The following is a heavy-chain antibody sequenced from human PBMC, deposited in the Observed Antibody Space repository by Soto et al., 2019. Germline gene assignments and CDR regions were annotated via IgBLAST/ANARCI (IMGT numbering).Heavy chain of an antibody. D-gene: IGHD3-22*01. CDR1: GYSFTSYW. V-gene: IGHV5-10-1*01. Sequence: GESLKISCKGSGYSFTSYWISWVRQMPGKGLEWMGRIDPSDSYTNYSPSFQGHVTISADKSISTAYLQWSSLKASDTAMYYCARHALMGDSSGYYSLNEVDYWGQGTLVTVSS. CDR2: IDPSDSYT. J-gene: IGHJ4*02. CDR3: ARHALMGDSSGYYSLNEVDY.